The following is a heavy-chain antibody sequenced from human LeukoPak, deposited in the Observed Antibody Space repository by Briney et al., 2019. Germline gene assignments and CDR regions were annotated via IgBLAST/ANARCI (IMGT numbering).Heavy chain of an antibody. Sequence: ASVKVSCTTSGYSFTDYYIHWVRQAPGQGLEWRGWINTKSGRTSSARKFQGRVTMTRDPSVTTVYMDLAWLTSDDTAIYFCARADFIDAGPYLIGPWGQGTLVTVSS. CDR1: GYSFTDYY. CDR3: ARADFIDAGPYLIGP. D-gene: IGHD3-3*01. J-gene: IGHJ5*02. V-gene: IGHV1-2*02. CDR2: INTKSGRT.